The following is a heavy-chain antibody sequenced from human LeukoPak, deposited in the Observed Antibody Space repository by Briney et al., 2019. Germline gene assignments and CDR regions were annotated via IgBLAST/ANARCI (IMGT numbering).Heavy chain of an antibody. CDR3: ARVRRSLKYFDY. V-gene: IGHV4-39*07. Sequence: PSETLSLTCTVSGGSISSSSYYWGWLRQPPGKGLEWIGSIFYSGTTYYNPSLKSRVTISVDTSKNQFSLKLNSVTAADTAVYYCARVRRSLKYFDYWGQGTLVTVSS. J-gene: IGHJ4*02. CDR2: IFYSGTT. D-gene: IGHD5-24*01. CDR1: GGSISSSSYY.